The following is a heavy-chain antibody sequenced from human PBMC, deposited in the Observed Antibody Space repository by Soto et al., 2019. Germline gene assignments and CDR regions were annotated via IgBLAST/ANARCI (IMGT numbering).Heavy chain of an antibody. CDR1: GYSFTSYW. D-gene: IGHD2-2*01. V-gene: IGHV5-10-1*01. CDR3: ARHQVYCSSTSCYAWFDP. J-gene: IGHJ5*02. Sequence: PGESLKISCKGSGYSFTSYWISWVRQMPGKGLEWMGRIDPSDSYTNYSPSFQGHVTISADKSISTAYLQWSSLKASDTAMYYCARHQVYCSSTSCYAWFDPWGQGTLVTVSS. CDR2: IDPSDSYT.